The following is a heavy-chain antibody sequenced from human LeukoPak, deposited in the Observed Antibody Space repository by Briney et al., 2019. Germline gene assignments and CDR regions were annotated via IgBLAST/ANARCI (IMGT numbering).Heavy chain of an antibody. D-gene: IGHD3-22*01. V-gene: IGHV1-18*01. CDR1: GYTFTSYG. Sequence: ASVKVSRKASGYTFTSYGISWVRQAPGQGLEWMGWISAYNGDTNYAQKLQGRVTITTDTSTSTAYMELRSLRSDDTAVYYCARKMYYYDSSGFDYWGQGTLVTVSS. CDR3: ARKMYYYDSSGFDY. J-gene: IGHJ4*02. CDR2: ISAYNGDT.